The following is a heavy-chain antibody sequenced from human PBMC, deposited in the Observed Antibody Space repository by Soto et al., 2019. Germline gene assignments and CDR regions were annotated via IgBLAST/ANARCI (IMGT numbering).Heavy chain of an antibody. CDR1: GFSLSNARMG. Sequence: QVTLKESGPVLVKTTETLTQTCTVYGFSLSNARMGVSRIRQPPGKALEWLAHIFSNDEKSYSTSRKSSLTISKDTAKSQVVLTMTNLDPVDTAACCCARLGIAARYFDYWGQGTLVTVSS. J-gene: IGHJ4*02. CDR2: IFSNDEK. CDR3: ARLGIAARYFDY. V-gene: IGHV2-26*01. D-gene: IGHD6-6*01.